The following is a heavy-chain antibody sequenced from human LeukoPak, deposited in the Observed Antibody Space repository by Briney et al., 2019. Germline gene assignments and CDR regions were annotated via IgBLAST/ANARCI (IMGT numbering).Heavy chain of an antibody. D-gene: IGHD3-10*01. V-gene: IGHV4-31*03. CDR2: IYYSGST. CDR1: GGSISSGGYY. CDR3: ARENSLRGGCFGY. J-gene: IGHJ4*02. Sequence: SETLSLTCTVSGGSISSGGYYWSWIRQHPGKGLEWIGYIYYSGSTYYNPSLKSRVTISVDTSKNQFSLKLSSVTAADTAVYYCARENSLRGGCFGYWGQGTLVTVSS.